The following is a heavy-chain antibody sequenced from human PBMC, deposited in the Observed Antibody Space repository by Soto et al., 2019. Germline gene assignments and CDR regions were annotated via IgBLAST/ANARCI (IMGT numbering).Heavy chain of an antibody. CDR1: GSSFSNFY. Sequence: QVQLQESGPRLVKPSETLSLTCSVSGSSFSNFYWSWIRQPAGKGLEWIGRIYTSGAPSYNPSLKRRVTMSVDTSQTQMSLSVRSVTAADTAVYFCARGGIQLSYAFDYWGPGILVTVSS. CDR2: IYTSGAP. V-gene: IGHV4-4*07. CDR3: ARGGIQLSYAFDY. D-gene: IGHD1-1*01. J-gene: IGHJ4*02.